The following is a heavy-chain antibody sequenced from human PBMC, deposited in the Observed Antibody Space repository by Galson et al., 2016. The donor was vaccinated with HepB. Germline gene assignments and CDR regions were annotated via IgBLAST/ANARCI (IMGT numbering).Heavy chain of an antibody. D-gene: IGHD3-16*01. V-gene: IGHV3-21*01. J-gene: IGHJ4*02. CDR1: GFSFSDHD. CDR3: AREVGSLIRHSNSDY. CDR2: ISTASTYI. Sequence: SLRLSCAASGFSFSDHDMNWVRQAPGKGLEWVSSISTASTYIYYADSMKGRFTISRDNARNSLYLQMTNLRPEDTAIYYCAREVGSLIRHSNSDYWGQGTLVTVSS.